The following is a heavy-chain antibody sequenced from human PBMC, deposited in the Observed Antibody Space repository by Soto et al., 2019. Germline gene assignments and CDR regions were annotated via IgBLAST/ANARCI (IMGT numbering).Heavy chain of an antibody. Sequence: ESGGGVVQPGRSLRLSCAASGFTFSSYGMHWVRQAPGKGLEWVAVISYDGSNKYYADSVKGRFTISRDNSKNTLYLQMNSLRAEDTAVYYCAKRQGNFWSGYYDFDYWGQGTLVTVSS. V-gene: IGHV3-30*18. CDR1: GFTFSSYG. CDR2: ISYDGSNK. J-gene: IGHJ4*02. D-gene: IGHD3-3*01. CDR3: AKRQGNFWSGYYDFDY.